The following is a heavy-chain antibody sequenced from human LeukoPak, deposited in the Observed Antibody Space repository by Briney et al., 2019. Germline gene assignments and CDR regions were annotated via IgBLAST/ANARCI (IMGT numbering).Heavy chain of an antibody. J-gene: IGHJ4*02. V-gene: IGHV1-18*01. CDR2: ISAYNGNT. CDR1: GYTFTSYE. CDR3: AREVTMTRSFDY. D-gene: IGHD3-22*01. Sequence: ASVKVSCKASGYTFTSYEINWVRQAPGQGLEWMGWISAYNGNTNYAQKLHGRVTMTTDTSTSTAYMELRSLRSDDTAVYYCAREVTMTRSFDYWGQGTLVTVSS.